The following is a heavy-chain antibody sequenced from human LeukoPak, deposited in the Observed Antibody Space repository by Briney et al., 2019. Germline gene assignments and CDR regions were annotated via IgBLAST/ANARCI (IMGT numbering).Heavy chain of an antibody. CDR3: AKRSFTSSGHFDY. V-gene: IGHV3-23*01. D-gene: IGHD6-6*01. J-gene: IGHJ4*02. CDR2: ITGNSDNT. Sequence: PGGSPRLSCAASGFTFNSYAMSWVRQAPGKGLEWVSAITGNSDNTYYADSVKGRFTISRDNSKDTLNLQMSSLRAEDTAIYYCAKRSFTSSGHFDYWGQGALVTVSS. CDR1: GFTFNSYA.